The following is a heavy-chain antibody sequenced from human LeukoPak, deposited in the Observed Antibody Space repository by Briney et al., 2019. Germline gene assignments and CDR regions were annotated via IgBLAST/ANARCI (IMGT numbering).Heavy chain of an antibody. CDR2: INHSGNT. CDR1: GGSFSGYY. D-gene: IGHD4-11*01. CDR3: ARDYSNLYFDY. V-gene: IGHV4-34*01. Sequence: SETLSLTCAVYGGSFSGYYWSWIRQPPGKGLEWIGEINHSGNTNYNPSLKSRVTISVDTSKNQFSLKLSSVTAADTAVYYCARDYSNLYFDYGGQGTLVTVSS. J-gene: IGHJ4*02.